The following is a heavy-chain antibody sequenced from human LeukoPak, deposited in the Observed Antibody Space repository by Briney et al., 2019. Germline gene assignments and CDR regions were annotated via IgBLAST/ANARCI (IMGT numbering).Heavy chain of an antibody. D-gene: IGHD3-22*01. CDR3: AKSSYYDSSGYYREYYFDY. V-gene: IGHV3-23*01. CDR2: VSGGGGST. Sequence: GGSLRLSCAASGFTFSSYWMSWVRQAPGKGLEWVSSVSGGGGSTYYADSVKGRSTISRDNSKSTLFLQMNSLRAEDTAVYYCAKSSYYDSSGYYREYYFDYWGQGTLVTVSS. J-gene: IGHJ4*02. CDR1: GFTFSSYW.